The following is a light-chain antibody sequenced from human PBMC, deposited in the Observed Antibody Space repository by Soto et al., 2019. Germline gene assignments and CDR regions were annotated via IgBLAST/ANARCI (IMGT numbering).Light chain of an antibody. CDR3: QQYAGSPRT. J-gene: IGKJ1*01. Sequence: EIVLTQSPGTLSLSPGVRGTLSCRASQTFGTLYLAWFQQKSGQAPRLLIYSASRRATGIPDSFTGSGSGTDFTLPINRVEPEALAVYFCQQYAGSPRTFGHGTKGELK. CDR2: SAS. CDR1: QTFGTLY. V-gene: IGKV3-20*01.